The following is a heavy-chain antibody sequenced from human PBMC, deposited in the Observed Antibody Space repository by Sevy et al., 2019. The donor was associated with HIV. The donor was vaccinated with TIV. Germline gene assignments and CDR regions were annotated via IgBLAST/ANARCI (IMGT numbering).Heavy chain of an antibody. J-gene: IGHJ4*02. V-gene: IGHV4-59*01. Sequence: SETLSLTCTVSGGSISSYYWSWIRQPPGKGLEWIGSIYYSGSTNYNPSLKSRVTISVDTSKNQFSLKLSSVTAADTAVYYCATYYYGSGSYSYFDYWGQGTLVTVSS. CDR2: IYYSGST. CDR1: GGSISSYY. CDR3: ATYYYGSGSYSYFDY. D-gene: IGHD3-10*01.